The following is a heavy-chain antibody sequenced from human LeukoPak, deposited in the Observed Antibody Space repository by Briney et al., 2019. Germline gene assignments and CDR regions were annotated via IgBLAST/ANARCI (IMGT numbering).Heavy chain of an antibody. D-gene: IGHD6-13*01. Sequence: SETLSLTCTVSGGSISSSSYYWGWIRQPPGKGLEWIGSIYYSGSTYYNPSLKSRVTISVDTSKNQFSLKLSSVTAADTAVYYCARQAAAASPVGGWGQGTLVTVSS. CDR2: IYYSGST. CDR1: GGSISSSSYY. J-gene: IGHJ4*02. V-gene: IGHV4-39*01. CDR3: ARQAAAASPVGG.